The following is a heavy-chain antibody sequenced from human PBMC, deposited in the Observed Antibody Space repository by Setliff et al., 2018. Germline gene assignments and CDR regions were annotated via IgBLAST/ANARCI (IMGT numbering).Heavy chain of an antibody. V-gene: IGHV1-2*02. CDR3: VRVPHEALYYYDRAHYIDY. CDR2: ISPHTGVA. CDR1: GYPLTAYY. J-gene: IGHJ4*02. Sequence: GASVKVSCKASGYPLTAYYINGVRQATGQGLEWMGWISPHTGVANYAQKFQGRVAMTRDTSINTASMELSSLTYDDTAVYYCVRVPHEALYYYDRAHYIDYWGQGTQVTVSS. D-gene: IGHD3-22*01.